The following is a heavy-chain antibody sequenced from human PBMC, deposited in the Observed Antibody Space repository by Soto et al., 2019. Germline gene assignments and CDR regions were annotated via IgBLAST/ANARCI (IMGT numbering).Heavy chain of an antibody. CDR3: ARDQRPQAHPYYYYGLDV. CDR1: GCSFTSYG. V-gene: IGHV1-18*04. Sequence: ASVKVSCKAAGCSFTSYGISWVRQAPGQGLEWMGWISAYNRNANYAQNLRDRVTMTTDTSTSTAYMELRSLRSDDTAVYFCARDQRPQAHPYYYYGLDVWGLGTAVTVSS. D-gene: IGHD6-25*01. CDR2: ISAYNRNA. J-gene: IGHJ6*02.